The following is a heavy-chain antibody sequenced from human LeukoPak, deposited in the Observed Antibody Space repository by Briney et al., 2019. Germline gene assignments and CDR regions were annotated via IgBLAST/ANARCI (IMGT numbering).Heavy chain of an antibody. J-gene: IGHJ5*02. Sequence: ASVKVSCKASGYTFTSYDINWVRQATGQGLEWMGWMNPNSGSTGYAQKFQGRVTMTRNTSISTAYMELSSLRSEDTAVYYCARQEGSGLGDWFDPWGQGTLVTVSS. D-gene: IGHD6-19*01. V-gene: IGHV1-8*01. CDR1: GYTFTSYD. CDR3: ARQEGSGLGDWFDP. CDR2: MNPNSGST.